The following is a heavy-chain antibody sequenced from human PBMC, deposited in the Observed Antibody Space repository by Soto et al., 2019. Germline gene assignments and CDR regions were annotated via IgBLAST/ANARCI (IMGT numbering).Heavy chain of an antibody. CDR2: IYYSGST. D-gene: IGHD3-9*01. V-gene: IGHV4-30-4*02. CDR3: ARENYDNLTGYKNHGFDP. Sequence: PSETLSLTCTVSGGSIGSGDYYWSWILHPPGKGLEWIGYIYYSGSTYYNPSLKSRVTISVDTSKNQFSLKLSSVTAADTAVYYCARENYDNLTGYKNHGFDPWGQGTLVTVSS. CDR1: GGSIGSGDYY. J-gene: IGHJ5*01.